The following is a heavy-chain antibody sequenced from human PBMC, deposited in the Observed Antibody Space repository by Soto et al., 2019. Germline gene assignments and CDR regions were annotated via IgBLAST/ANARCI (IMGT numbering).Heavy chain of an antibody. CDR2: IYHSGST. Sequence: QLQLQESGSGLVKPSQTLSLTCAVSGGSISSGGYSWSWIRQPPGKGLEWIGYIYHSGSTYYNPSLKRRVTISVDRSTTQFSLKLSSGTAADTAVYDWARVSARWGQGTLVTVSS. CDR3: ARVSAR. CDR1: GGSISSGGYS. J-gene: IGHJ4*02. V-gene: IGHV4-30-2*01.